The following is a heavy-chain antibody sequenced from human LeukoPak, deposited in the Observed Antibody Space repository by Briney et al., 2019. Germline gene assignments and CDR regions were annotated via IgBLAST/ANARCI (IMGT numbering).Heavy chain of an antibody. CDR1: GGTFSSYA. CDR3: ARDRLSLYDSSGYYFY. Sequence: ASVKVSCKASGGTFSSYAISWVRQAPGQGLEWMGRIIPILGIANYAQKFQGRVTMTTDTSTSTAYMELRSLRSDDTAVYYCARDRLSLYDSSGYYFYWGQGTLVTVSS. D-gene: IGHD3-22*01. V-gene: IGHV1-69*04. J-gene: IGHJ4*02. CDR2: IIPILGIA.